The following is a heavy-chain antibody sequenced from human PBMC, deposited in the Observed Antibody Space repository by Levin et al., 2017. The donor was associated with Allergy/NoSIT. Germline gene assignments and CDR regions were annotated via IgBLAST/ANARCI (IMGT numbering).Heavy chain of an antibody. J-gene: IGHJ2*01. CDR2: MNVDGSDR. Sequence: GESLKISCAASGFTFSSYWMHWVRQAPGKGLVWVSRMNVDGSDRSYADSVKGRFTISRDNAKNTLYLQMNSLRAEDTAVYFCARDPLSDLWGRGTLVTVSS. CDR1: GFTFSSYW. V-gene: IGHV3-74*01. CDR3: ARDPLSDL.